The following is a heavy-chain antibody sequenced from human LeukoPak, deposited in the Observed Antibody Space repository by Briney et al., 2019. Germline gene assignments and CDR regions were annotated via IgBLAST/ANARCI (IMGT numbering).Heavy chain of an antibody. J-gene: IGHJ4*02. Sequence: GGSLRLSCAASGFTFDDYAMHWVRQAPGKGLEWVSGISWNSGSIGYADSVKGRFTISRDNAKNSLYLQMNSLRAEDTAVYYCARVSTGYWGQGTLVTVSS. CDR2: ISWNSGSI. V-gene: IGHV3-9*01. CDR3: ARVSTGY. CDR1: GFTFDDYA.